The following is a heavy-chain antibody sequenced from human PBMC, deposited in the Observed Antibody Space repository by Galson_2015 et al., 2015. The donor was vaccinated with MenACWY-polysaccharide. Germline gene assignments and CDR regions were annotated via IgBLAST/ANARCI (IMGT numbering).Heavy chain of an antibody. D-gene: IGHD2-2*01. CDR1: GYTFSSCY. J-gene: IGHJ5*02. V-gene: IGHV1-46*01. CDR2: INPSGGST. CDR3: ARGYCNNARCYWFDP. Sequence: SVKVSCKASGYTFSSCYIHWVRQAPGQGLEWMGIINPSGGSTSYAQMFQGRVTMTRDTSTTTVYMELSSLRSEDTAMYYCARGYCNNARCYWFDPWGQGTLVTVSS.